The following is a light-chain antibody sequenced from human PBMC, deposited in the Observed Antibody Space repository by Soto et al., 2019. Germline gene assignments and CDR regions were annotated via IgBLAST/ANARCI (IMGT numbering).Light chain of an antibody. CDR1: QNLGKW. Sequence: IQLTQSPSFVSASVGDRVASTCRASQNLGKWLAWYQHKAGEAPKLLVFDASNLQDGVPSRFSGTGSGTEFTLTISGLQPDDFGTYYCQQYEHSYSFGQGTTVDIK. J-gene: IGKJ2*01. V-gene: IGKV1-5*01. CDR3: QQYEHSYS. CDR2: DAS.